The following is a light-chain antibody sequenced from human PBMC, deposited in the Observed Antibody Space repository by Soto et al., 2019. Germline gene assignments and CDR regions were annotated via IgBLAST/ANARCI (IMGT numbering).Light chain of an antibody. V-gene: IGKV3-20*01. CDR1: QSVSSSY. CDR3: QHHAQ. CDR2: GAS. Sequence: EIVLTQSPGTLSLSPGERATLSCRASQSVSSSYLAWYQQKPGQAPRLLIYGASSRATGIPDRFSGSGSGTDFTLTISRLEPEDFAVYYCQHHAQFGRGTKVDIK. J-gene: IGKJ1*01.